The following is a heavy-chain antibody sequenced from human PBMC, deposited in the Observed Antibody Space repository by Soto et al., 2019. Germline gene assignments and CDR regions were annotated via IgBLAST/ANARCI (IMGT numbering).Heavy chain of an antibody. CDR2: IYHSDIT. CDR3: ALTGPLDY. J-gene: IGHJ4*02. CDR1: GGSLTDYY. V-gene: IGHV4-59*01. Sequence: QVHLQASGPGLVKPSETLSLTCTVSGGSLTDYYWSWIRQPPGKGLEWIVYIYHSDITNYNPSLRSRAAISVGTSRSQFSLKLSSVTAADTAVYYCALTGPLDYWGQGTLVTVSS. D-gene: IGHD7-27*01.